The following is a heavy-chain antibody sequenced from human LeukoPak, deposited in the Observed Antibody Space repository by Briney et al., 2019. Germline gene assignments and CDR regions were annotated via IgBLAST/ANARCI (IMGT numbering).Heavy chain of an antibody. CDR1: GFTYSSYW. V-gene: IGHV3-74*01. J-gene: IGHJ5*02. CDR3: ARRQHDYGGPFDP. Sequence: GGSLRLSCAASGFTYSSYWMHWVRQAPGKGLVWVSRINSDGSSTSYADSVKGRLTISRDNAKNTLYLQMNSLRAEDTAVYYCARRQHDYGGPFDPWGQGTLVTVSS. D-gene: IGHD4-23*01. CDR2: INSDGSST.